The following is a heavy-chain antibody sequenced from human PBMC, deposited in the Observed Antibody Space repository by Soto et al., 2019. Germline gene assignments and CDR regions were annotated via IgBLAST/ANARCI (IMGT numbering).Heavy chain of an antibody. J-gene: IGHJ1*01. CDR2: MNHNSGNT. Sequence: ASVKVSCKASGYTFTSYDINWVRQATGQGLEWMGWMNHNSGNTGYAQKFQGRVTMTRNTSISTAYMELSSLRSEDTAVYYCAIGYCSAGSCYIYQHWRQGTLATV. CDR3: AIGYCSAGSCYIYQH. V-gene: IGHV1-8*01. D-gene: IGHD2-15*01. CDR1: GYTFTSYD.